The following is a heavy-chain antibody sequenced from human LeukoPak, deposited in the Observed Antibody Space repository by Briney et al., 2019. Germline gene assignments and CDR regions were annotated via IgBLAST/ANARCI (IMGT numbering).Heavy chain of an antibody. CDR2: INPSGGST. D-gene: IGHD6-6*01. Sequence: ASVKVSCKASGYIFTTYDIGWVRQAPGQGLEWMGIINPSGGSTSYAQKFQGRVTMTRDTSTSTVYMELSSLRSEDTAVYYCARVHRIAARPGWFDPWGQGTLVTVSS. CDR3: ARVHRIAARPGWFDP. V-gene: IGHV1-46*01. CDR1: GYIFTTYD. J-gene: IGHJ5*02.